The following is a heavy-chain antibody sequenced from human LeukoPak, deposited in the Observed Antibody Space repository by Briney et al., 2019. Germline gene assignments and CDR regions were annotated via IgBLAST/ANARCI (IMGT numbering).Heavy chain of an antibody. CDR3: ARGVVAAPQTFDY. V-gene: IGHV4-39*07. CDR2: IYYSGST. J-gene: IGHJ4*02. D-gene: IGHD2-15*01. CDR1: GGSIRSSNYY. Sequence: PSETLSLTCTVFGGSIRSSNYYWGWIRQPPGKGLQWIGGIYYSGSTNYNPSLKSRVTISLDTSKNQFSLKLSSVTAADTAVYYCARGVVAAPQTFDYWGQGTLVTVSS.